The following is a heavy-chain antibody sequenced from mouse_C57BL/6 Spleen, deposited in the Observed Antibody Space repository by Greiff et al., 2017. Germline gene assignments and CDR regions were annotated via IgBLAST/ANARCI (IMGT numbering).Heavy chain of an antibody. V-gene: IGHV1-78*01. D-gene: IGHD1-1*01. CDR3: ASPITTVVEGNYFDY. J-gene: IGHJ2*01. Sequence: QVQLQQSDAELVKPGASVKISCKVSGYTFTDHTIHWMKQRPEQGLEWIGYIYPRDGSTKYNEKFKGKATLTADKSSSTAYMQLNSLTSEDSAVXFCASPITTVVEGNYFDYWGQGTTLTVSS. CDR1: GYTFTDHT. CDR2: IYPRDGST.